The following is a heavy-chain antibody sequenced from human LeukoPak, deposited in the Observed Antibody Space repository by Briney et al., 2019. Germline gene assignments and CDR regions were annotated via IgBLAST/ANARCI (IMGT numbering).Heavy chain of an antibody. CDR1: GFSFSTDW. D-gene: IGHD6-13*01. CDR2: IKQDGSEK. CDR3: VRSQYSSSS. J-gene: IGHJ5*02. Sequence: PGGSLGLSCAASGFSFSTDWMSWVRQAPGKGLEWVANIKQDGSEKHYVDSVKGRFTISRDNAKNSLYLQMSSLRVEDTAVYYCVRSQYSSSSWGQGTLVTVSS. V-gene: IGHV3-7*01.